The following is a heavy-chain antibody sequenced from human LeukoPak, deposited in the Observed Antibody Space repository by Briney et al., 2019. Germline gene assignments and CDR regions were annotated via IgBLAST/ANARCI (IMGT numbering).Heavy chain of an antibody. CDR1: GYSFTSYW. J-gene: IGHJ4*02. Sequence: ESLKISCKGSGYSFTSYWIGWVRQMPGKGLEWMGIIYPGDSDTRYSPSFQGQVTISADKSISTAYLQWSSLKASDTAMYYCARLPEIRSRWYYFDYWGQGTLVTVSS. CDR3: ARLPEIRSRWYYFDY. CDR2: IYPGDSDT. D-gene: IGHD6-13*01. V-gene: IGHV5-51*01.